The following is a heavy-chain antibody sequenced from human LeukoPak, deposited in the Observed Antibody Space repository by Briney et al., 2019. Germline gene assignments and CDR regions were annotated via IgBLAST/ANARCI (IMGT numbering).Heavy chain of an antibody. CDR3: ARETRIVVVTAIDYYYYYGMDG. CDR2: IWYDGSNK. V-gene: IGHV3-33*01. CDR1: GFTFSSYG. J-gene: IGHJ6*02. D-gene: IGHD2-21*02. Sequence: PGGSLRLSCAASGFTFSSYGMHWVRQAPGKGLEWVAVIWYDGSNKYYADSVKGRFTISRDNSKNTLYLQMNSLRAEDTAVYYCARETRIVVVTAIDYYYYYGMDGWGQGTTVTVSS.